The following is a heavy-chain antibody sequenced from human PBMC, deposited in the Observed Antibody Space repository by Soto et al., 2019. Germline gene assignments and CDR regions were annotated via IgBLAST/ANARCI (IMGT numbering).Heavy chain of an antibody. CDR1: GGTFSCYG. J-gene: IGHJ6*02. V-gene: IGHV1-69*13. CDR2: IIPIFGTA. Sequence: SAKVPWNAFGGTFSCYGISWVRQAPGQGLEWMGGIIPIFGTANYAQDFQGRVTLAADESTSTAYMELSSLRSEDTAVYYCASHHPHGSGGCYSGMEVWGQGTRVTV. CDR3: ASHHPHGSGGCYSGMEV. D-gene: IGHD3-10*01.